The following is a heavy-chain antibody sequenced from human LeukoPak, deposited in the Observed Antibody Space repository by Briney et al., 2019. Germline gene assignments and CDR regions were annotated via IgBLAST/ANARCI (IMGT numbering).Heavy chain of an antibody. J-gene: IGHJ1*01. CDR1: GGSVSSYY. Sequence: SETLSLTCTVSGGSVSSYYWSWIRQPPGKGLEWIGYIYYSGSTYYNPSLKSRVTISVDTSKNQFSLKLSSVTAADTAVYYCARDSGPKEFQHWGQGTLVTVSS. V-gene: IGHV4-30-4*01. CDR3: ARDSGPKEFQH. CDR2: IYYSGST.